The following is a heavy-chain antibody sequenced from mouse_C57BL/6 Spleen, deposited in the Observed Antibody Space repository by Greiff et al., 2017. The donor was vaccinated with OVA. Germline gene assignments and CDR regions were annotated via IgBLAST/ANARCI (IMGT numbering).Heavy chain of an antibody. Sequence: QVQLQQSGAELVRPGASVKLSCKASGYTFTDYYINWVKQRPGQGLEWIARIYPGSGNTYYNEKFKGKATLTAEKSSSTAYMQLSSLTSEDSAVYFCARTPYYDYEYYAMDYWGQGTSVTVSS. J-gene: IGHJ4*01. CDR2: IYPGSGNT. CDR1: GYTFTDYY. CDR3: ARTPYYDYEYYAMDY. D-gene: IGHD2-4*01. V-gene: IGHV1-76*01.